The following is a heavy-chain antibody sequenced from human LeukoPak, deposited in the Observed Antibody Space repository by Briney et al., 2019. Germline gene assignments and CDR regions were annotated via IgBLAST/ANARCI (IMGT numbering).Heavy chain of an antibody. CDR3: ARDPSLAVLPIAVDY. CDR1: GYTFTGHY. D-gene: IGHD2-2*01. J-gene: IGHJ4*02. CDR2: INPNSGGT. Sequence: ASVKVSCKASGYTFTGHYIHWVRQAPGQGPEWMGWINPNSGGTNYAQKFQGTVTMTSDTSISTAYMEVNRLTSDDTAVYYCARDPSLAVLPIAVDYWGQGTLVTVSS. V-gene: IGHV1-2*02.